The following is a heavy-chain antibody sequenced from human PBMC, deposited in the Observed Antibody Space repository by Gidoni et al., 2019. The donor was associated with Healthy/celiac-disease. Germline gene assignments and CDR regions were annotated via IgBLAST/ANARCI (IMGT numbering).Heavy chain of an antibody. CDR1: GSNFTSYG. V-gene: IGHV1-18*01. CDR2: ISAYNGNT. CDR3: ARDRPYYYGSGSYYRDYYYGMDV. J-gene: IGHJ6*02. D-gene: IGHD3-10*01. Sequence: QVQLVQSGAEVKKPGASVTVSCKASGSNFTSYGISWVRHAPGQVHEWMGWISAYNGNTNYAQKLKGRVTMTTDTSTSTAYMELRILRSDDTAVYYCARDRPYYYGSGSYYRDYYYGMDVWGQGTTVTVSS.